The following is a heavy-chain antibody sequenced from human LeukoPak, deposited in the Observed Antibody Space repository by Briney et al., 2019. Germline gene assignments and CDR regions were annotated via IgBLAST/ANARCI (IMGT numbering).Heavy chain of an antibody. CDR2: IIPIFGTA. V-gene: IGHV1-69*13. CDR3: ARLLAYCGGGCLNWFDP. J-gene: IGHJ5*02. D-gene: IGHD2-21*02. Sequence: SVKVSCKASGGTFSSYAISWVRQAPGQGLEWMGGIIPIFGTANYAQKFQGRVTITADESTSTAYMELSSLRSEDTAVYYCARLLAYCGGGCLNWFDPWGQGTLVTVSS. CDR1: GGTFSSYA.